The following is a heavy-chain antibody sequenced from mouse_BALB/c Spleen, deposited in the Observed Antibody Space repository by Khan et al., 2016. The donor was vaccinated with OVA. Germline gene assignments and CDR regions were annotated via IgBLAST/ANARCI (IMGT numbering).Heavy chain of an antibody. CDR1: DYSITSDYA. V-gene: IGHV3-2*02. CDR2: ISYSGST. Sequence: EEGPGLVKPSQSLSLTCTVTDYSITSDYAWNWIRQFPGNKLEWMGYISYSGSTSYNPSLKSRISITRDTSKNQFFLQLNSVTSEDTATYYCAMGRTYWGQGTLVTVSA. CDR3: AMGRTY. D-gene: IGHD4-1*01. J-gene: IGHJ3*01.